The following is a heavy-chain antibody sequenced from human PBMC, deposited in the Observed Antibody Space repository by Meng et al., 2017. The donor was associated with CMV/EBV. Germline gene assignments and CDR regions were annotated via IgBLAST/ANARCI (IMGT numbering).Heavy chain of an antibody. CDR1: GGSVSSGSYY. Sequence: GSLRLSCTVSGGSVSSGSYYWSWIRQPPGKGLEWIGYIYYSGSTNYNPSLKSRVTISVDTSKNQFSLKLSSVTAADTAVYYCARRGRITMVRGVRYYYGMDVWGQGTTVTVSS. D-gene: IGHD3-10*01. J-gene: IGHJ6*02. CDR3: ARRGRITMVRGVRYYYGMDV. V-gene: IGHV4-61*01. CDR2: IYYSGST.